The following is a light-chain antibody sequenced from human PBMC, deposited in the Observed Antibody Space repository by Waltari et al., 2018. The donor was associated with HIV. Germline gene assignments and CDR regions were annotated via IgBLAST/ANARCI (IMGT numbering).Light chain of an antibody. Sequence: QSVLTQPPSASGTPGQRVTISCSGSSSNIGSNTVNWYQQLPGTAPKLLIYSNNQRPSGVPDRFSGSKSVTAASLAISGLQSEDEADYYCAAWDDSLNGPGVVFGGGTKLTVL. CDR2: SNN. J-gene: IGLJ2*01. V-gene: IGLV1-44*01. CDR1: SSNIGSNT. CDR3: AAWDDSLNGPGVV.